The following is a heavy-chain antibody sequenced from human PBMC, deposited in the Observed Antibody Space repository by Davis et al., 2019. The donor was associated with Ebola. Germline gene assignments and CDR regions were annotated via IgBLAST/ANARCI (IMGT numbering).Heavy chain of an antibody. CDR3: AHVVYADEDWFDP. CDR1: GGSISSSSYY. J-gene: IGHJ5*02. CDR2: IYYSGST. V-gene: IGHV4-39*01. D-gene: IGHD2-8*02. Sequence: PSETLSLTCTVSGGSISSSSYYWGWIRQPPGKGLEWIGSIYYSGSTYYNPSLKSRVTISVDTSKNQFSLKLSSVTAADTAVYYCAHVVYADEDWFDPWGQGTLVTVSS.